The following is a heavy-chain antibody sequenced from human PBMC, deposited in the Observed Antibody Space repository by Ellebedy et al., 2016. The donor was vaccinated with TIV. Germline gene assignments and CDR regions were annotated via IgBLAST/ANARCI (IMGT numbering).Heavy chain of an antibody. CDR1: GFTFSFYW. CDR3: ARDAYPYAMDV. D-gene: IGHD2-2*02. Sequence: GESLKISCAGSGFTFSFYWMSRVRQAPGKGPEWVANINKDGSEKFYVDSVKGRFTISRDNAKNSLYLQMNSLRVEDTALYYCARDAYPYAMDVWGQGTTVTVSS. CDR2: INKDGSEK. V-gene: IGHV3-7*03. J-gene: IGHJ6*02.